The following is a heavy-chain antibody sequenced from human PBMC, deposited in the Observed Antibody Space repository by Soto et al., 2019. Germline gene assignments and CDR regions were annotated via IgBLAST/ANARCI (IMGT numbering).Heavy chain of an antibody. CDR1: RFTFTSYW. D-gene: IGHD2-8*01. V-gene: IGHV3-7*03. J-gene: IGHJ4*02. CDR2: IKQDGSER. CDR3: ARLMGTSFDL. Sequence: PGGSLRLSCAASRFTFTSYWMSWVRQAPGKGLEWVANIKQDGSERYYVDSVKGRFTISRDNAKNSLFLQMNNLRADDTAVYFCARLMGTSFDLWGQGTLVTVSS.